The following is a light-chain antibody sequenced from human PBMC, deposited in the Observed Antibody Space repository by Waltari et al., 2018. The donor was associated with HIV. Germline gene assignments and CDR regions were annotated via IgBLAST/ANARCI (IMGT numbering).Light chain of an antibody. CDR1: QDIHNY. V-gene: IGKV1-33*01. J-gene: IGKJ1*01. Sequence: DIQMTQSPSSLSASVGDRVTITSRASQDIHNYLNWYQQTPGKAPKLRIYDASNLETGVPSRFTGSGSETDFTFTISSLQPEDIATYYCQHYDNLLWTFGQGTKMEIK. CDR2: DAS. CDR3: QHYDNLLWT.